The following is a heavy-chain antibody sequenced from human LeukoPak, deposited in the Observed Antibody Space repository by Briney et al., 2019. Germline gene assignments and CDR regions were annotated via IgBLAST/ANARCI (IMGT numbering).Heavy chain of an antibody. D-gene: IGHD1-26*01. J-gene: IGHJ2*01. CDR2: IWYDGSKK. CDR1: GFTFSGYG. Sequence: GGSLRLSCAASGFTFSGYGMHWVRQAPGEGLEWVAVIWYDGSKKYYADSVKGRVTISRDNSKNTLYLQIHSLRAEDTAVYSCAKNLLGSEAFSWYFDLWGRGTLVTVSS. CDR3: AKNLLGSEAFSWYFDL. V-gene: IGHV3-33*06.